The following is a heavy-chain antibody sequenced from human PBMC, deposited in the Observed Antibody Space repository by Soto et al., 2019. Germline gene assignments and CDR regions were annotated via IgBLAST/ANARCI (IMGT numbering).Heavy chain of an antibody. V-gene: IGHV4-30-4*01. J-gene: IGHJ3*02. Sequence: PSETLSLTCTVSGGSISSGDYYWSWIRQPPGKGLEWIGYIYYSGSTYYNPSLKSRVTISVDTSKNQFSLKLSSVTAADTAVYYCARGPFEDIVVVVAATGGNDAFDIWGQGTMVTVSS. CDR2: IYYSGST. CDR1: GGSISSGDYY. CDR3: ARGPFEDIVVVVAATGGNDAFDI. D-gene: IGHD2-15*01.